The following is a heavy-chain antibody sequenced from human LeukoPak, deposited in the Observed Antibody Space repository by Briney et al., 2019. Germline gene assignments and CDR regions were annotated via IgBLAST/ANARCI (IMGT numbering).Heavy chain of an antibody. CDR2: ISGGGKT. J-gene: IGHJ5*02. D-gene: IGHD6-19*01. CDR3: ARVAGWHWFDP. V-gene: IGHV3-53*01. CDR1: ASIVSSNY. Sequence: GGSLRLSCAASASIVSSNYMSWVRQAPGKGLEWVSVISGGGKTYYADSVKGRFTISRDNSKNTLYLQMNNMRVDDTAVYYCARVAGWHWFDPWGQGTLVTVSS.